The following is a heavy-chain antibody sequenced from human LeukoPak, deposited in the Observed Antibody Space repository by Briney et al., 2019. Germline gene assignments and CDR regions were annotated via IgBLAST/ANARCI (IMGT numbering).Heavy chain of an antibody. CDR3: ARRDPGYSSGWARGRNLGFDY. Sequence: SETLSLTCAVSGVSISSSNSYWGWIRQPPGKGLEWIGSIYYSGNTYYNASLKSRVTISVDTSKNQFSLKVTSVTAADTAVYYCARRDPGYSSGWARGRNLGFDYWGQGTLVTVSS. CDR1: GVSISSSNSY. J-gene: IGHJ4*02. D-gene: IGHD6-19*01. V-gene: IGHV4-39*01. CDR2: IYYSGNT.